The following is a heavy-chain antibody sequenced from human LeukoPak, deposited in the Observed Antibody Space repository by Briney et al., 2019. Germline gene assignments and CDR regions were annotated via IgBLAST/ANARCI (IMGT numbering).Heavy chain of an antibody. CDR3: ARRGFDP. CDR1: GGSFSGYY. Sequence: SETLSLTCAVYGGSFSGYYWSWIRQPPGKGLEWIGEINHSGSTNYNPSLKSRGTISVDTSKNQFSLKLSSVTAADTAVYYCARRGFDPWGQGTLVTVSS. V-gene: IGHV4-34*01. CDR2: INHSGST. J-gene: IGHJ5*02.